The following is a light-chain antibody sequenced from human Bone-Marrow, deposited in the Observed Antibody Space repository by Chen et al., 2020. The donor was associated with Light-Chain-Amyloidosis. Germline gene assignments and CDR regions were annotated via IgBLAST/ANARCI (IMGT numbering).Light chain of an antibody. CDR3: MQGTHWPLT. CDR2: KVS. CDR1: QSLLYSDGNTY. V-gene: IGKV2-30*01. J-gene: IGKJ5*01. Sequence: DVVMTQSQLSLPVTLGQPACISFRSSQSLLYSDGNTYLNWFQQRPGQSPRRLIYKVSNRDSVVPDRFSGTGSGTDFTLKISRVEAEDVGVYYCMQGTHWPLTFGQGTRLEI.